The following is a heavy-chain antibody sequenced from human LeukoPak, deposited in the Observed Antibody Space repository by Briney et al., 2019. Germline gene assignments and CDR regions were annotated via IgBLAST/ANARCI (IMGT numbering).Heavy chain of an antibody. V-gene: IGHV1-46*01. CDR3: ARSNGAAAGWGVLGD. D-gene: IGHD6-13*01. Sequence: ASVKVSCKASGYTFTSYYMHWVRQAPGQGLEWMGIINPSGGSTSYAQKFQGRVTITADESTSTAYMELSSLRSEDTAVYYCARSNGAAAGWGVLGDWGQGTLVTVSS. CDR1: GYTFTSYY. J-gene: IGHJ4*02. CDR2: INPSGGST.